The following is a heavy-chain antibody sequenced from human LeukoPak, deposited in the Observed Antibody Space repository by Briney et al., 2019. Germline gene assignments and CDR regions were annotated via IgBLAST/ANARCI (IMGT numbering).Heavy chain of an antibody. Sequence: SETLSLTCAVSGGSISSSNWWSWIRQPPGKGLEWIGEIYHSGSTNYNPSLKSRVTISVDKSKTQFSLKLISVTAADTAVYYCARRHVQYSSSSDPYYFDYWGQGTLVTVSS. CDR3: ARRHVQYSSSSDPYYFDY. CDR2: IYHSGST. J-gene: IGHJ4*02. V-gene: IGHV4-4*02. CDR1: GGSISSSNW. D-gene: IGHD6-6*01.